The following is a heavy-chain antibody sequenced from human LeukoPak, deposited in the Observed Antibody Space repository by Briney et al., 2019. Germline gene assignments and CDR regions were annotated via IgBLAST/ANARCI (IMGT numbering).Heavy chain of an antibody. D-gene: IGHD2-8*01. CDR1: RGSVSSSTYY. CDR3: TAEKNGSPHY. J-gene: IGHJ4*02. Sequence: SETLSLTCTVSRGSVSSSTYYWSWVRQPPGKGLEWMASIYYTGSTYYNPSLKSRVTISLDMSKNEFFLTMTSVTAADTAVYFCTAEKNGSPHYWGQGTQVTVSS. CDR2: IYYTGST. V-gene: IGHV4-39*07.